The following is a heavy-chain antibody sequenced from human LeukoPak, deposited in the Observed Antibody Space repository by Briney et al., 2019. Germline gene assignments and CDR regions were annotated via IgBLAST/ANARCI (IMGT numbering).Heavy chain of an antibody. V-gene: IGHV5-51*01. CDR2: IYPGDSDT. J-gene: IGHJ6*02. Sequence: GESLQISCQGSGYSFTSYWIGWVRQMPGKGLEWMGIIYPGDSDTRYSPSFQGQVTISADKSISTAYLQWSSLKASDTAMYYCARRAGDDYYGMDVWGQGTTVTVSS. CDR1: GYSFTSYW. CDR3: ARRAGDDYYGMDV. D-gene: IGHD7-27*01.